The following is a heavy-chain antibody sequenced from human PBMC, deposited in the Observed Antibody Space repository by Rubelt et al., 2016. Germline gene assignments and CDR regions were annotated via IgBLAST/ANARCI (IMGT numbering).Heavy chain of an antibody. CDR3: ARSLFHEGPFDY. V-gene: IGHV4-39*01. D-gene: IGHD2-21*01. CDR2: IYPTGNT. J-gene: IGHJ4*02. Sequence: QLQLQESGPGLVKPSETLSLTCNVSGGSISGNRYYWVWVRQPPGKGLEWIGSIYPTGNTYYSPSLKCRVAISVDTSRNQFSLELTSVAAADTAVYYCARSLFHEGPFDYWSQGTLVTVSS. CDR1: GGSISGNRYY.